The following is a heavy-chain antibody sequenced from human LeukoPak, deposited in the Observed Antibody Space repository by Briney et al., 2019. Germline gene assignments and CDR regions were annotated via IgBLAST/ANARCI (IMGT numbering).Heavy chain of an antibody. Sequence: GGSLRLSCAASGFTFSNAWMSWVRQAPGKGLEWVGRIKGKTDGGTTDYAAPVKGRFTISRDDSKNTLYLQMNSLKTEDTAVYYCTTPSSSWRRYYFDYWGQGTLVTVSS. CDR3: TTPSSSWRRYYFDY. CDR1: GFTFSNAW. V-gene: IGHV3-15*01. D-gene: IGHD6-13*01. J-gene: IGHJ4*02. CDR2: IKGKTDGGTT.